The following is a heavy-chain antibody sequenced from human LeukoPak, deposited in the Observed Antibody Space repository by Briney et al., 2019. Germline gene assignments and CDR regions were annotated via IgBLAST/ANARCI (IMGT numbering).Heavy chain of an antibody. CDR1: GFTFSSYA. CDR3: AKVRYNWNDGIDAFDI. CDR2: ISYDGSNK. Sequence: PGGSLRLSCAASGFTFSSYAMSWVRQAPGKGLEWVAVISYDGSNKYYADSVKGRFTISRDNSKNTLYLQMNSLRAEDTAVYYCAKVRYNWNDGIDAFDIWGQGTMVTVSS. D-gene: IGHD1-20*01. V-gene: IGHV3-30*18. J-gene: IGHJ3*02.